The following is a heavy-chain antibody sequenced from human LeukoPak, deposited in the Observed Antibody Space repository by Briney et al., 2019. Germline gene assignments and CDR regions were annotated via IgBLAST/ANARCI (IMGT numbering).Heavy chain of an antibody. D-gene: IGHD2-15*01. CDR2: INTNTGNP. Sequence: ASVKVSCKASGYTFTSYAMNWVRQAPGQGLEWMGWINTNTGNPTYAQGFTGRFVFSLDTSVSTAYLQISSLKAEDTAVYYCARDTGGRCSGGSCYSVTWYFDLWGRGTLVTVSS. CDR3: ARDTGGRCSGGSCYSVTWYFDL. CDR1: GYTFTSYA. J-gene: IGHJ2*01. V-gene: IGHV7-4-1*02.